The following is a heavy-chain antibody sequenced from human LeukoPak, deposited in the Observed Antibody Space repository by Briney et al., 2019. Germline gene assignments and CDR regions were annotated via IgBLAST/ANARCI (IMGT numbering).Heavy chain of an antibody. CDR3: ARGIAVAGTLAFDI. Sequence: SVKVSCKASGGTFSSYAISWVRQAPGQGLEWMGRIIPILGIANYAQKFQGRVTITADKSTSTAYMELSSLRSEDTAVYYCARGIAVAGTLAFDIWGQGTMVTVSS. V-gene: IGHV1-69*04. CDR2: IIPILGIA. D-gene: IGHD6-19*01. CDR1: GGTFSSYA. J-gene: IGHJ3*02.